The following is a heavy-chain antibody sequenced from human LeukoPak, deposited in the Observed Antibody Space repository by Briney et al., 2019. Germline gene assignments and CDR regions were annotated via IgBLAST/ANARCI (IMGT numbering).Heavy chain of an antibody. J-gene: IGHJ5*02. CDR1: GYTFTGYY. CDR2: INPNSGGT. D-gene: IGHD3-3*01. CDR3: AREYYDFWSGYPVNWFDP. V-gene: IGHV1-2*02. Sequence: ASVKVSCKASGYTFTGYYMHWVRQAPGQGLEWMGWINPNSGGTNYAQKFQGRVTMTRDTSISTAYMELSRLRSDDTAVYYCAREYYDFWSGYPVNWFDPWGQGTLVTVSS.